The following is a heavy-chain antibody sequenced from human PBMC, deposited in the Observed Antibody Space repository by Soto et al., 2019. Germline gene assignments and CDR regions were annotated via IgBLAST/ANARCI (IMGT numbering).Heavy chain of an antibody. D-gene: IGHD3-10*01. CDR3: ARGLRASFGTGIKSGAGPCDL. CDR2: GSYDGRHT. J-gene: IGHJ2*01. CDR1: GFTFSTYA. V-gene: IGHV3-30*01. Sequence: QVSLVESGGGVVQPGRSLRLSCAASGFTFSTYAIHWVRKAPGNVLEWVAVGSYDGRHTYYAESVRGRITLSRDNAKNTLNLQMNSLRADDTALYCCARGLRASFGTGIKSGAGPCDLWGRGPMVTVSS.